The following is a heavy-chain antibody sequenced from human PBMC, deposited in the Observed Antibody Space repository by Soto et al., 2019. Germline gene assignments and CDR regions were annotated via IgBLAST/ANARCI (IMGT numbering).Heavy chain of an antibody. Sequence: EVQLVESGGGLVQPGRSLRLSCAASGFTFDDYAMHWVRQAPGKGLEWVSGISWNSGSIGYADSVKGRFTISRDNAKNSXYXQMXSLRAEDTALYYCAKGRRYYDSSGYSDYWG. CDR2: ISWNSGSI. J-gene: IGHJ4*01. V-gene: IGHV3-9*01. CDR3: AKGRRYYDSSGYSDY. CDR1: GFTFDDYA. D-gene: IGHD3-22*01.